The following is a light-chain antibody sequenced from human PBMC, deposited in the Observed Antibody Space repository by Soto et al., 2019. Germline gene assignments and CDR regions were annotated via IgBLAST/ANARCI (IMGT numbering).Light chain of an antibody. J-gene: IGKJ1*01. V-gene: IGKV1-39*01. CDR2: AAS. CDR1: QSISSY. Sequence: DIQMTQSPSSLSASVGDRVTITCRASQSISSYLNWYQQKPGKAPKLLIYAASSLQSGVPSRFSGSGSGTDFTLTISSLHPEDFATYYCQQSYSTPPTFGQGTNVDIK. CDR3: QQSYSTPPT.